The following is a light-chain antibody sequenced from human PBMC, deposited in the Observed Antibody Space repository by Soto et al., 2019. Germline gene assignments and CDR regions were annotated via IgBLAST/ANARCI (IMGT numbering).Light chain of an antibody. V-gene: IGKV4-1*01. CDR2: WAS. CDR3: QQYYSTPLT. CDR1: QTVLYSSNNENY. Sequence: DIVMTQSPDSLAVSLGERATINCKSSQTVLYSSNNENYLACYQQKPGQPPNLLIYWASTRESGVPDRFSGSGPGTDFTLTISSLQAEDVPVYYCQQYYSTPLTFGGGTKVDSK. J-gene: IGKJ4*01.